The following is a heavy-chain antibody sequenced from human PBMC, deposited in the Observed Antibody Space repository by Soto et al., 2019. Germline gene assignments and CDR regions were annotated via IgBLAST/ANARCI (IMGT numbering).Heavy chain of an antibody. V-gene: IGHV4-59*01. D-gene: IGHD2-21*01. Sequence: LSLTCNVSGDSMSPNYWTWIRQPPGKGLEWIGYLYGTERTNYHRSLMSRVTISAETSKNHFYLTLNSVTAADTAVYYCARVLMTYCGGHCYHEDGFDSSGKGILVTVSS. CDR3: ARVLMTYCGGHCYHEDGFDS. CDR2: LYGTERT. J-gene: IGHJ5*01. CDR1: GDSMSPNY.